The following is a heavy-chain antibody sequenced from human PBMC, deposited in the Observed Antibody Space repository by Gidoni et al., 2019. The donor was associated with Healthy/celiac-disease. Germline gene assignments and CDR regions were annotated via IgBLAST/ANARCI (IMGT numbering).Heavy chain of an antibody. D-gene: IGHD6-19*01. CDR1: GFSLSTSGVG. J-gene: IGHJ4*02. CDR2: IYWDDDK. V-gene: IGHV2-5*02. Sequence: QITLKESGPTLVKPTQTLTLTCTFSGFSLSTSGVGVGWIRQPPGKALEWLALIYWDDDKRYSPSLRRRLTITTDTSKNQVGLTMTNMDPVDTATYYCAHRLGVVPGTEDYFDYWGQGTLVTVSS. CDR3: AHRLGVVPGTEDYFDY.